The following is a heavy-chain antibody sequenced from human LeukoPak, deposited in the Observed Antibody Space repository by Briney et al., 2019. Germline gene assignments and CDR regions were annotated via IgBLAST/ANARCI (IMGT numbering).Heavy chain of an antibody. Sequence: GGSLRLSCAASGFTFSSYAMSWVRQAPGKGLEWASAISGSGGSTYYADSVKGRFTISRDNSKNTLYLQMNSLRAEDTAVYYCAKGSHTRGFPMYYFDYWGQGTLVTVSS. CDR1: GFTFSSYA. D-gene: IGHD2-21*01. CDR3: AKGSHTRGFPMYYFDY. V-gene: IGHV3-23*01. CDR2: ISGSGGST. J-gene: IGHJ4*02.